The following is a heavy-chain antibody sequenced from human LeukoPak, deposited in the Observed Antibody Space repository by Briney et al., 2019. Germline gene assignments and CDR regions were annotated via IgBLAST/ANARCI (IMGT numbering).Heavy chain of an antibody. D-gene: IGHD2-15*01. CDR1: GHTLSELS. V-gene: IGHV1-24*01. J-gene: IGHJ5*02. CDR3: ARDNSGGSTWWFDP. Sequence: ASVKVSCKVSGHTLSELSMHWVRQAPGKGLEWMGGFDLEDGETIYAQKFQGRVTMTRDTSTSTVYMELSSLRSEDTAVYYCARDNSGGSTWWFDPWGQGTLVTVSS. CDR2: FDLEDGET.